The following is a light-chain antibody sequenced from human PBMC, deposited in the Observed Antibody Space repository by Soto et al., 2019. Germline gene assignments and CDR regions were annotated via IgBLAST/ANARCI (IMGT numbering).Light chain of an antibody. V-gene: IGKV1-6*01. J-gene: IGKJ4*01. CDR1: QVIRNE. Sequence: IQMTQSPSSLAASLGDRVTITCRASQVIRNELGWYQQKPGKGPKLLIYAASSLQSGVPSRFSGSGSGTDFTLTISSLQPEDFATYDCLQDYNYPLTFGGGTQVEIK. CDR2: AAS. CDR3: LQDYNYPLT.